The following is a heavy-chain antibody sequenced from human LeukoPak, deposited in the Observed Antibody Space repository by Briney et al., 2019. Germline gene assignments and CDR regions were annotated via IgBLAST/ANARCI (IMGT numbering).Heavy chain of an antibody. D-gene: IGHD1-20*01. CDR2: ISSSSSTI. J-gene: IGHJ4*02. Sequence: GGSLRLSCAASGFTFSSYSMNWVRQAPGKGLEWVSYISSSSSTIYYADSVKGRFTISRDNAKNSLYLQMNSLRAEDTAVYYCASSPYNWNDVSYYFDYWGQGTLVTVSS. CDR3: ASSPYNWNDVSYYFDY. V-gene: IGHV3-48*01. CDR1: GFTFSSYS.